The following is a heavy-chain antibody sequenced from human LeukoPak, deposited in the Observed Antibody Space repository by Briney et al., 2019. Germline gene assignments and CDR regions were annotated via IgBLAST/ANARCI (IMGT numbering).Heavy chain of an antibody. D-gene: IGHD2-15*01. J-gene: IGHJ6*03. V-gene: IGHV4-59*01. Sequence: PSETLSLTRTVSVGSLSNYYWSWIGQPPGKALEGIGYIHYSGSTSYNPSPKSPITISVDTSKTQSSLKLRFVTPADTAVYYCARTTEGYCSGGSCYYYYYYMDVWGKGTTVTVSS. CDR1: VGSLSNYY. CDR2: IHYSGST. CDR3: ARTTEGYCSGGSCYYYYYYMDV.